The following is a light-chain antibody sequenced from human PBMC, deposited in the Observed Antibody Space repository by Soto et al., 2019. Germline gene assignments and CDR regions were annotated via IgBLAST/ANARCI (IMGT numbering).Light chain of an antibody. CDR1: QSISGW. V-gene: IGKV1-5*03. J-gene: IGKJ1*01. CDR3: QQYHTFS. CDR2: K. Sequence: DIQMTQSPSTLSASVGDRVIITCRASQSISGWMAWYQQKPGKAPNLLIYKTLKSGDRSRFSGSGSATECTLILSSLQPYDFATYYGQQYHTFSLGQGTTVEIK.